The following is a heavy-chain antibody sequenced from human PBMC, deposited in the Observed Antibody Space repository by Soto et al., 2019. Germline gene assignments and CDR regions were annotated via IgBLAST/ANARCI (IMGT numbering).Heavy chain of an antibody. CDR3: AKDLIQSTRSQYYDFWSGKYYYYGMDV. D-gene: IGHD3-3*01. CDR2: ISGSGGST. CDR1: GFTFSSYA. Sequence: GGSLRLSCAASGFTFSSYAMSWVRQAPGKGLEWVSAISGSGGSTYYADSVKGRFTISRDNSKNTLYLQMNSLRAEDTAVYYCAKDLIQSTRSQYYDFWSGKYYYYGMDVWGQGTTVTVSS. V-gene: IGHV3-23*01. J-gene: IGHJ6*02.